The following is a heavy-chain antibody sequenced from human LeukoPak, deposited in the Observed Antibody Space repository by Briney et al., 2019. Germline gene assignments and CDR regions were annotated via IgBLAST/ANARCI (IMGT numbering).Heavy chain of an antibody. Sequence: GGSLRLSCAASGFSVSGHYMSWVRQAPGKGLEWVSVLYSGGDTYYADSVKGRFTISRDTSKNTLYLQMNGLRAEDTAVYYCARGNTGYSSAWGRDFDYWGQGTLATVSS. V-gene: IGHV3-66*01. CDR2: LYSGGDT. CDR1: GFSVSGHY. CDR3: ARGNTGYSSAWGRDFDY. J-gene: IGHJ4*02. D-gene: IGHD6-19*01.